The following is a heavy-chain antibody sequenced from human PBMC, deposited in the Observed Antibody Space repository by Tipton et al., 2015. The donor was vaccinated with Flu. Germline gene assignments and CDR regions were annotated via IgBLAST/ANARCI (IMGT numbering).Heavy chain of an antibody. J-gene: IGHJ4*02. CDR3: AKVSWAYCGGDCSSFDY. V-gene: IGHV3-21*01. D-gene: IGHD2-21*02. Sequence: SLRLSCAASGFTFSTYTMNGVRQAPGKGLEWVSSIYSSSRYMYYADSVKGRFTISRDDAKNSLYLQMDSLRAEDTAIYYCAKVSWAYCGGDCSSFDYWGQGALVTVSS. CDR2: IYSSSRYM. CDR1: GFTFSTYT.